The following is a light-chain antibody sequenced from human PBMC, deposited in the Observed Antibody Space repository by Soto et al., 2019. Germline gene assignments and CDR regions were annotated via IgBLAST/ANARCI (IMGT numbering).Light chain of an antibody. J-gene: IGKJ5*01. V-gene: IGKV2D-29*01. Sequence: DIVMTQTPLSLSVTPVQPASISFKSSQILLHSDGKTYLYWYLQKPGQPPQLLIYEVSNRFSGVPDRFSGSGSGTDFTLTISRPEPEDFAVYYCQQYGSSHINFGQGTRLEIK. CDR3: QQYGSSHIN. CDR2: EVS. CDR1: QILLHSDGKTY.